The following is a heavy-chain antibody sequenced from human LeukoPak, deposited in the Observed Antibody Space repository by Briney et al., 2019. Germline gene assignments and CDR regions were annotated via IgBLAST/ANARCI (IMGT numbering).Heavy chain of an antibody. D-gene: IGHD4-17*01. J-gene: IGHJ4*02. V-gene: IGHV4-39*01. CDR1: AGSISSDTYY. CDR3: ASGLTETTYHAIFFDY. Sequence: SETLSLTCSVSAGSISSDTYYWGWIRQPPGKGLEWIGSIYYSGSTYYNPSLKSRVTISVDTSKNWFSLKLSSVTAADTAVYYCASGLTETTYHAIFFDYWGQGTLVTVSS. CDR2: IYYSGST.